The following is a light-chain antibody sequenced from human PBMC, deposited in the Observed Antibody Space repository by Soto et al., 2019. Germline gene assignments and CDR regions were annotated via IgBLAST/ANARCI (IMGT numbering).Light chain of an antibody. Sequence: EIVVTQSPATLSASPGERVTLSCRASQFVSTRLAWYQQRPGQVPRLLIYDTSTRAPGISARFSGSGSGTEFTLTISSLQSEEFAVYFCQEYFHWPPGMFGPGTTVDIK. V-gene: IGKV3-15*01. J-gene: IGKJ1*01. CDR2: DTS. CDR1: QFVSTR. CDR3: QEYFHWPPGM.